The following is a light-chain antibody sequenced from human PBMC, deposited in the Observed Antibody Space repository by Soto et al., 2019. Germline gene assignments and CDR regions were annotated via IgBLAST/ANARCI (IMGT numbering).Light chain of an antibody. CDR3: PHYDSLAQCA. CDR1: QDIKNY. CDR2: DAT. Sequence: DIQMTQSPSSLSASVGDRVTITCQASQDIKNYLNWYQQKPGKAPKLLIYDATTLETGVPSRFSGGGSGSDFTFTIASLQPEDFATYYCPHYDSLAQCAFGGGTKVE. V-gene: IGKV1-33*01. J-gene: IGKJ4*01.